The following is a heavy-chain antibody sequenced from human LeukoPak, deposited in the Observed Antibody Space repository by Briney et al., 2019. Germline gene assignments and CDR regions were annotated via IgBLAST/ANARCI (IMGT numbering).Heavy chain of an antibody. CDR2: IYYTGST. CDR3: ARETYRYCTSTSCGLYYFDY. D-gene: IGHD2-2*01. J-gene: IGHJ4*02. V-gene: IGHV4-59*01. Sequence: SETPSLTCTVSGGSISNYHWSWIRQPPGKGLEWIGYIYYTGSTNYNPSLKSRVTISVDTSKNQFSLKLSSMSAADTAVYYCARETYRYCTSTSCGLYYFDYWGQGILVTVSS. CDR1: GGSISNYH.